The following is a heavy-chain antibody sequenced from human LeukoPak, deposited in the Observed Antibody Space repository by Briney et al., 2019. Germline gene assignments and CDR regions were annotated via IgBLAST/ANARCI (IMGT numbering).Heavy chain of an antibody. D-gene: IGHD4/OR15-4a*01. CDR3: AKGVHAKEGYFDY. V-gene: IGHV3-7*03. J-gene: IGHJ4*02. CDR1: GFTFSSYW. CDR2: IKQDGSEK. Sequence: GSLRLSCAASGFTFSSYWMSWVRQAPGKGLEWVANIKQDGSEKYYVDSVKGRFTISRDNAKNSLYLQMNSLRAEDTAVYYCAKGVHAKEGYFDYWGQGTLVTVSS.